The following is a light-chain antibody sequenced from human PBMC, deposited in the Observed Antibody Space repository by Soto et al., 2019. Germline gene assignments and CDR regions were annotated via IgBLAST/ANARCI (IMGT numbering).Light chain of an antibody. CDR2: RGS. J-gene: IGKJ1*01. CDR3: QQHDTSLTWT. Sequence: EVLMTQSPDTLYVSPGERVTLSCRASQSISDKLAWYQQKPGQGPRLLVYRGSIRTLGVPARFSGSESGTEFTLTISRLEPEDFAIFYCQQHDTSLTWTFGQGTKADIK. V-gene: IGKV3-15*01. CDR1: QSISDK.